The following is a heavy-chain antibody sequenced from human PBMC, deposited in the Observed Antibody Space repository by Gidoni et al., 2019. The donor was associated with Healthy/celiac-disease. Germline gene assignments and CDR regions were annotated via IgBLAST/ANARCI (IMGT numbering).Heavy chain of an antibody. Sequence: EVQRLETGGGWVQPGGSLRLSCAASGFTFSSYAMSWVRQAPGKGLGWVSAISGSGGSTYYADSVKGRFTISRDNSKNTLYLQMNSLRAEDTAVYYCANIPNREYCSGGSCYEFAYWGQGTLVTVSS. J-gene: IGHJ4*02. D-gene: IGHD2-15*01. CDR1: GFTFSSYA. CDR3: ANIPNREYCSGGSCYEFAY. CDR2: ISGSGGST. V-gene: IGHV3-23*01.